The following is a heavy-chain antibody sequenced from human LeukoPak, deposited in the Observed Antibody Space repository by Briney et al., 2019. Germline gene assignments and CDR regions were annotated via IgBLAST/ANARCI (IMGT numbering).Heavy chain of an antibody. V-gene: IGHV3-30*04. CDR2: ITYDGSNK. CDR1: GFTFSSYA. CDR3: ARDRQAAGIFDDY. Sequence: GGSLRLSCAASGFTFSSYAMHWVRQAPGKGLEWVAGITYDGSNKYYADSVKGRFTISRDNSKNTLYLQMNSLRAEDTAVYYCARDRQAAGIFDDYWGQGTLVTVSS. D-gene: IGHD6-13*01. J-gene: IGHJ4*02.